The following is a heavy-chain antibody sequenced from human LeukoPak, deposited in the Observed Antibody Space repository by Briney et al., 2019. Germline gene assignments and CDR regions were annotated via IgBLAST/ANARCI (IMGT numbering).Heavy chain of an antibody. CDR3: ARGAWGSSYYYFDY. CDR2: MNPNSGNT. V-gene: IGHV1-8*01. D-gene: IGHD6-13*01. J-gene: IGHJ4*02. Sequence: ASVKVSCKASGYTFTSYDINWVRQATGQGLEWMGWMNPNSGNTGYAQKFQGRVTMTRNTSISTAYMELSGLRSEDTAVYYCARGAWGSSYYYFDYWGQGTLVTVSS. CDR1: GYTFTSYD.